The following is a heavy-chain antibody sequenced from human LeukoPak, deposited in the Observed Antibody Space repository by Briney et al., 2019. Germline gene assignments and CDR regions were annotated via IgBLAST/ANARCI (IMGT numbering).Heavy chain of an antibody. CDR2: IDWDDDK. Sequence: SGPTLANPTQTLTLTCTFSGFSLSTSGMCVSWIRQPPGKALEWLARIDWDDDKYYSTSLKTRLTISKDTSKNQVVLTMTNMDPVDTATYYCARTSYYYGSGSYTFDYWGQGTLVTVSS. J-gene: IGHJ4*02. D-gene: IGHD3-10*01. CDR1: GFSLSTSGMC. V-gene: IGHV2-70*11. CDR3: ARTSYYYGSGSYTFDY.